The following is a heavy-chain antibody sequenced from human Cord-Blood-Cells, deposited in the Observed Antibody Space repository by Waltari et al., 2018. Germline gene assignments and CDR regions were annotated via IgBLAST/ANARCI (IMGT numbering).Heavy chain of an antibody. V-gene: IGHV1-2*02. CDR2: INPNSGGT. J-gene: IGHJ4*02. CDR1: GYTLTGYY. CDR3: ARVKLGDYGVNFDY. Sequence: QVQLVQSGAAVKKPGPSVKVSCKSSGYTLTGYYTLWVRPAPGQGLEWMGWINPNSGGTNYAQKFQGRVTMTRDTSISTAYMELSRLRSDDTAVYYCARVKLGDYGVNFDYWGQGTLVTVSS. D-gene: IGHD4-17*01.